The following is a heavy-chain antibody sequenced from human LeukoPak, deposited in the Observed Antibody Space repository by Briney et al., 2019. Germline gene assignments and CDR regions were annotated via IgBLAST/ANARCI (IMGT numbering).Heavy chain of an antibody. CDR3: AGTPEYYDILTGYNSLYYFDY. V-gene: IGHV4-59*01. D-gene: IGHD3-9*01. CDR2: IYYSGST. J-gene: IGHJ4*02. CDR1: GGSISSYY. Sequence: SETLSLTCTVSGGSISSYYWSWIRQPPGKGLEWIGYIYYSGSTNYNPPLKSRVTIPVDTSKNQFSLKLSSVTAADTAVYYCAGTPEYYDILTGYNSLYYFDYWGQGTLVTVSS.